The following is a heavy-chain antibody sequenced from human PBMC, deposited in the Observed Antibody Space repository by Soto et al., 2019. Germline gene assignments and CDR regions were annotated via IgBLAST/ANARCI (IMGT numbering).Heavy chain of an antibody. V-gene: IGHV4-34*01. J-gene: IGHJ4*02. CDR3: ARGEDSSGYYYGY. CDR2: INHSGST. Sequence: QVQLQQWGAGLLKPSETLSLTCAVYGGSFSGYYWSWIRQPPGKGLEWIGEINHSGSTNYNPSLKSRVTISVDTSKNQFSLKLSSVTAADTAVYYCARGEDSSGYYYGYWGQGTLVTVSS. D-gene: IGHD3-22*01. CDR1: GGSFSGYY.